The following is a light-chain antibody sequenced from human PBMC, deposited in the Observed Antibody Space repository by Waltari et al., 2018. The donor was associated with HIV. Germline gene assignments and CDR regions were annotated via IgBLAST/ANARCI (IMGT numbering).Light chain of an antibody. Sequence: QSALTQPAPVSGSPGPSITIPCTGTSTDVGGYNYVSWYQHHPGKAPKFMIYEVSNRPSGVSNRFSGSKSGNTASLTISGLQAEDEADYYCSSYTSSTTWVFGGGTKLTVL. CDR1: STDVGGYNY. CDR3: SSYTSSTTWV. J-gene: IGLJ3*02. CDR2: EVS. V-gene: IGLV2-14*01.